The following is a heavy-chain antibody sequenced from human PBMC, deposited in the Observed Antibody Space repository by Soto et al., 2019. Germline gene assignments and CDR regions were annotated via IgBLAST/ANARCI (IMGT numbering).Heavy chain of an antibody. V-gene: IGHV1-69*13. CDR3: ARDKGIAARINRGGEFDY. D-gene: IGHD6-6*01. CDR1: GGTLTSYA. J-gene: IGHJ4*02. Sequence: ASVKVSCKDSGGTLTSYAISWGRQAPGRGLEWMGGIIPIFGTANYAQKFQGRVTITADESTSTAYMELSSLRSEDTAVYYCARDKGIAARINRGGEFDYWGQGTLVTVSS. CDR2: IIPIFGTA.